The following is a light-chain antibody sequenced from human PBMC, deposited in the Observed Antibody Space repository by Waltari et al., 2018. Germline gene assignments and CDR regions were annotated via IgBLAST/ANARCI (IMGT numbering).Light chain of an antibody. Sequence: DIQLTQSPSFLSASVGDRAPITCRASQGISTFLAWYQQKPGKAPKVLIYAASTLQSGVPSRFSGSGSGTEFTLTISSLQPEDFATYYCQHLNSYPITFGQGTRLEIK. CDR1: QGISTF. CDR2: AAS. V-gene: IGKV1-9*01. J-gene: IGKJ5*01. CDR3: QHLNSYPIT.